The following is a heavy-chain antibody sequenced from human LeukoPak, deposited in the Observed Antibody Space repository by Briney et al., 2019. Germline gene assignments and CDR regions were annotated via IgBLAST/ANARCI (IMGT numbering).Heavy chain of an antibody. J-gene: IGHJ4*02. CDR1: GFTFSSYS. CDR3: ARYYYDSSGYPYYFDY. CDR2: IYSGGST. D-gene: IGHD3-22*01. V-gene: IGHV3-53*01. Sequence: GGSLRLSCAASGFTFSSYSMNWVRQAPGKGLEWVSVIYSGGSTYYADSVKGRFTISRDNSKNTVYLQMNSLRAEDTAMYYCARYYYDSSGYPYYFDYWGQGTLVIVSS.